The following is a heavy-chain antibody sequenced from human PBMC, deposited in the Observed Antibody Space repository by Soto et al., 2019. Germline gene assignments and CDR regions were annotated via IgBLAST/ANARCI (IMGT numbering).Heavy chain of an antibody. CDR1: EYSFSTYW. D-gene: IGHD3-3*01. V-gene: IGHV5-51*01. CDR3: VRQIRHYDSWSNKYYYYGLDV. CDR2: IYPGDSDT. J-gene: IGHJ6*02. Sequence: GESLKISCKGSEYSFSTYWIAWVRQMPGKGLEWMGIIYPGDSDTRYSPSFQGQVTISADKSISTAHLQWSSLKASDTAMHYCVRQIRHYDSWSNKYYYYGLDVWGQGTTVTVSS.